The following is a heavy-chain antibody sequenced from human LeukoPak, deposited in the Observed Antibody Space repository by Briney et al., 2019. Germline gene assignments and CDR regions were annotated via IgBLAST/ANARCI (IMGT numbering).Heavy chain of an antibody. CDR1: GFTFSNYD. CDR3: AKANVVEQFYDTLAAYYFDY. Sequence: PGGSLRLSCAASGFTFSNYDIHWVRQAPGKGLEWVAFIQSAGSSKYYTDSVKGRFTISRDDSKNTLYLQMNSLRPEDTAVYYCAKANVVEQFYDTLAAYYFDYWGQGTLVTVSS. J-gene: IGHJ4*02. V-gene: IGHV3-30*02. CDR2: IQSAGSSK. D-gene: IGHD3-9*01.